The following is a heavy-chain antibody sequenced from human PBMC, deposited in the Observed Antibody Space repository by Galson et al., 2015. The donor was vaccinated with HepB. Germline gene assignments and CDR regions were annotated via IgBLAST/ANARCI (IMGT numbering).Heavy chain of an antibody. Sequence: SLRLSCAASGFTFRNHAMTWVRQAPGKGLECVSGISDGGGSADYADSVKGRFTISRDNSKNTLYLQMNSLRPEDTAVYYCASGEIPAAVSSLIDYWGQGTLVTVSS. D-gene: IGHD6-13*01. CDR3: ASGEIPAAVSSLIDY. CDR2: ISDGGGSA. V-gene: IGHV3-23*01. J-gene: IGHJ4*02. CDR1: GFTFRNHA.